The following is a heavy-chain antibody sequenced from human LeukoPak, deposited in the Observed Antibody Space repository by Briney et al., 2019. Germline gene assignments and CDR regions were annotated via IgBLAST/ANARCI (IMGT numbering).Heavy chain of an antibody. D-gene: IGHD3/OR15-3a*01. CDR2: IYHSGTA. J-gene: IGHJ5*02. V-gene: IGHV4-38-2*02. CDR1: AYSITNDNY. Sequence: SGTLSLTCTVSAYSITNDNYWIWIRQSPGTGPEWIGSIYHSGTAYYNPSLKSRVTISVDTSKNQFSLKLNSVTATDTAVYYCAKEVARRTGGFDPWGQGTLVTVSS. CDR3: AKEVARRTGGFDP.